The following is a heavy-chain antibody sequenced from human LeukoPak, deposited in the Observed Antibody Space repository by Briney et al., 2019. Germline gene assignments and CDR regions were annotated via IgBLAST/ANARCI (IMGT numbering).Heavy chain of an antibody. Sequence: WASVKVSCKASGYTFTSYGISWVRQAPGQGLEWMGWISAYNGNTNYAQKLQGRVTMTTDTSTSTAYMELSSLRSEDTAVYYCARGLVEGRWPDAITVWFDPWGQGTLVTVSS. D-gene: IGHD2-2*02. CDR3: ARGLVEGRWPDAITVWFDP. J-gene: IGHJ5*02. CDR1: GYTFTSYG. CDR2: ISAYNGNT. V-gene: IGHV1-18*01.